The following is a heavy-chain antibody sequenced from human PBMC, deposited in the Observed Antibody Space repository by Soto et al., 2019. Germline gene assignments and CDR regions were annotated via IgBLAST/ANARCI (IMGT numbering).Heavy chain of an antibody. J-gene: IGHJ5*02. V-gene: IGHV4-59*01. CDR1: GGSISRYY. D-gene: IGHD4-4*01. Sequence: SETLSLTFTVSGGSISRYYWSWIRQTPEKGLEWILYIYYSGSTNYNPSLKSRVTISVDTSKDKFSLKLNSVTAADTAVYFCARDGRHEGYSNYVRYWFDXWGQGTLVTVSX. CDR3: ARDGRHEGYSNYVRYWFDX. CDR2: IYYSGST.